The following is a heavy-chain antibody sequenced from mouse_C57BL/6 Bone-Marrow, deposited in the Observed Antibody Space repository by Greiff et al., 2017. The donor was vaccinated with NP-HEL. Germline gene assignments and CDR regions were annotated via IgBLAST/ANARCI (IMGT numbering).Heavy chain of an antibody. CDR1: GFNIKADY. Sequence: VQLQQSGAELVRPGASVKLSCTASGFNIKADYMHWVKQRPEQGLEWIGWIDPENGDTKYASKFQGKATITADTSSNTAYLQLSSLTSEDTAVYYCTLYGYFDVWGTGTTVTVSS. J-gene: IGHJ1*03. CDR3: TLYGYFDV. CDR2: IDPENGDT. V-gene: IGHV14-4*01.